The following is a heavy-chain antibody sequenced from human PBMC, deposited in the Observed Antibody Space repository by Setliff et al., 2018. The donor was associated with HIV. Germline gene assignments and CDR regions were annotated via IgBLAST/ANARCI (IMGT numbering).Heavy chain of an antibody. J-gene: IGHJ4*02. V-gene: IGHV4-34*01. CDR2: IYYVGWS. CDR1: GGSFSGYY. Sequence: KPSETLSLTCAVYGGSFSGYYWSWIRQPPGKGLEWIGRIYYVGWSKYNPSLEDRVTMSVDTSNNQFSLSLRSVTAADTAVYYCARDQKGYSYGYFDSWGQGTLVTVSS. D-gene: IGHD5-18*01. CDR3: ARDQKGYSYGYFDS.